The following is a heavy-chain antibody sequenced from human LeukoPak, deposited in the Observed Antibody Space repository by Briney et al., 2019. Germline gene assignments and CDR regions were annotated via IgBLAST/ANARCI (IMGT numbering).Heavy chain of an antibody. CDR1: GGTFSSYA. V-gene: IGHV1-18*01. CDR3: ARHVDTAMVP. J-gene: IGHJ5*02. D-gene: IGHD5-18*01. CDR2: ISAYNGNT. Sequence: ASVKVSCKASGGTFSSYAISWVRQAPGQGLEWMGWISAYNGNTNYAQKLQGRVTMTTDTSTSTAYMELRSLRSDDTAVYYCARHVDTAMVPWGQGTLVTVSS.